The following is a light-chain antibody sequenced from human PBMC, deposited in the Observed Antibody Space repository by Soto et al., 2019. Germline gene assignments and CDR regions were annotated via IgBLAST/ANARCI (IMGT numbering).Light chain of an antibody. V-gene: IGLV2-14*01. J-gene: IGLJ1*01. Sequence: QSALTQSASVSGSPGKSITISCTGTSSDVGNYNYVSWYQQHPGEVPKLIIFNVNNRPSGVSNRFSGSKSGNTASLTISGLQAEDYADYYRRSFPSITTYVFGTGTKLTVL. CDR2: NVN. CDR3: RSFPSITTYV. CDR1: SSDVGNYNY.